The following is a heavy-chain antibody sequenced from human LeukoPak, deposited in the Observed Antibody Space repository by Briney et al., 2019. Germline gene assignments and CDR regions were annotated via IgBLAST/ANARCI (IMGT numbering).Heavy chain of an antibody. CDR3: VRTLGAVDI. V-gene: IGHV3-74*01. D-gene: IGHD3-16*01. CDR1: GFTFSNYW. CDR2: INSDGSIT. J-gene: IGHJ4*02. Sequence: GGSLRLSCAASGFTFSNYWMHWVRQAPGKGLVWVSRINSDGSITTYAESVKGRSTISRDNAKNTLYLQMNSLRAEDTAVYYCVRTLGAVDIWGQGTLVTVSS.